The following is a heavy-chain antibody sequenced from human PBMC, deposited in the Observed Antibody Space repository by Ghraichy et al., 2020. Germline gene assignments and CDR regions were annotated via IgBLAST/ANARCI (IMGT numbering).Heavy chain of an antibody. J-gene: IGHJ6*02. CDR1: GLSVSNNY. Sequence: GGSLRLSCAASGLSVSNNYMSWVRQAPGKGLEWVSVMYIGGSTYYADSVKGRFTISRDSSKNTLKLQMNSLRAEDTAVYYCARGGYGMDVWGQGTTVTVFS. CDR2: MYIGGST. CDR3: ARGGYGMDV. V-gene: IGHV3-53*01.